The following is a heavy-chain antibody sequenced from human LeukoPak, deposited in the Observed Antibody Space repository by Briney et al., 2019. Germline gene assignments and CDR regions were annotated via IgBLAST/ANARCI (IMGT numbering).Heavy chain of an antibody. CDR3: GSQREWSLTEYHFDN. J-gene: IGHJ4*02. Sequence: SETLSLTCTVSGYSISSGYDCGCIRQPPGKGLEWIGSVYHSGSTYYNPSLKSRVTISTDKSKNQFSLKLTSVTAADTAVYYCGSQREWSLTEYHFDNWGQGTLVTVSS. CDR2: VYHSGST. D-gene: IGHD3-3*01. V-gene: IGHV4-38-2*02. CDR1: GYSISSGYD.